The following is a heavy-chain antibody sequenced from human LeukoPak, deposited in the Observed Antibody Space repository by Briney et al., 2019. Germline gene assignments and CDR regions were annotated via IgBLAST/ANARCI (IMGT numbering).Heavy chain of an antibody. J-gene: IGHJ4*02. Sequence: GGSLRLSCAASGFTFNRYGMSWVRQAPGKGLEWVSAISGSGGTTYYADSVKGRFTISRDNSKNMVILQMNSLRAEDTALYYCAKIGAAGTISSNFDSWGQGTPVTVSS. CDR3: AKIGAAGTISSNFDS. V-gene: IGHV3-23*01. CDR1: GFTFNRYG. CDR2: ISGSGGTT. D-gene: IGHD6-13*01.